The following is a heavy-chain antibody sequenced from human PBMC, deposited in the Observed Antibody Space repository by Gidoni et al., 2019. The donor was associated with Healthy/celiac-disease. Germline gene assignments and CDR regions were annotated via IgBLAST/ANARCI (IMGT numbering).Heavy chain of an antibody. CDR3: AIPDYGSGSPSDY. CDR1: GYRFTSHW. D-gene: IGHD3-10*01. Sequence: EVQLVQSGAEVKELGDSLKISCKGAGYRFTSHWTGWVRQMPGKGLGWMGIIYPGDSDTRYGPSFQGQVTISADKSISTAYLQWSSLKASDTAMYYCAIPDYGSGSPSDYWGQGTLVTVSS. J-gene: IGHJ4*02. CDR2: IYPGDSDT. V-gene: IGHV5-51*01.